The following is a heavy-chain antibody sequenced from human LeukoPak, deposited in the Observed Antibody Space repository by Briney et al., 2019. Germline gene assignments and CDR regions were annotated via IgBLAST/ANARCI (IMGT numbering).Heavy chain of an antibody. J-gene: IGHJ4*02. CDR2: IYTSGST. CDR1: GGSISSGGYY. CDR3: ARDPPVASDY. Sequence: PSETLSLTCTVSGGSISSGGYYWSWIRQPAGKGLEWIGRIYTSGSTNYNPSLKTRVTISVDTSKNQFSLRLSSVTAADTAVYYCARDPPVASDYWGQGTLVTVSS. D-gene: IGHD6-19*01. V-gene: IGHV4-61*02.